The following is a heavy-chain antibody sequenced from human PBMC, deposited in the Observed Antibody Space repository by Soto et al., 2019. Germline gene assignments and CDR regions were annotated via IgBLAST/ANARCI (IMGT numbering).Heavy chain of an antibody. CDR2: INSDGSST. J-gene: IGHJ4*02. D-gene: IGHD2-15*01. Sequence: EVQQVESGGGLVQPGGSLRLSCAASGFTFSSYWMHWVRQAPGKGLVWVSRINSDGSSTSYADSVKGRFTISRDNAKNTLYPQMNRLRPEDTAAYYCALFYCSGASCYHPDYWGQGTLVTVSS. CDR3: ALFYCSGASCYHPDY. CDR1: GFTFSSYW. V-gene: IGHV3-74*01.